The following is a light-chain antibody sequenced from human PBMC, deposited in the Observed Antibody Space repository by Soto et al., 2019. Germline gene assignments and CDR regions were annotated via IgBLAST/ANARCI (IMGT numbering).Light chain of an antibody. CDR2: DAY. J-gene: IGKJ5*01. CDR1: QSFRGL. CDR3: QQRHMWPIT. Sequence: EVVLTQSPVTLSLSPGERATLSCRASQSFRGLLAWYQQKPGQAPRLLIYDAYNRATGIPPRFSGSGSGKYFTLTISSLEPEDSAVYYCQQRHMWPITFGQGTRLDIK. V-gene: IGKV3-11*01.